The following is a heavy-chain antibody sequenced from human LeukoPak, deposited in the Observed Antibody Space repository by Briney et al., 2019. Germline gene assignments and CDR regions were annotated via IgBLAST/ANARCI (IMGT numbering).Heavy chain of an antibody. CDR3: ARHFDGKGSFDF. D-gene: IGHD4-23*01. Sequence: GGSLRLSCAASGFNFSSRWMHWVRHVPGKGLVWVSRISSDGSDTTYADSVKGRFTISRDNAKKIVYLQMRSLRVEDTAVYYCARHFDGKGSFDFWGQGTLVTVSS. CDR1: GFNFSSRW. J-gene: IGHJ5*01. V-gene: IGHV3-74*01. CDR2: ISSDGSDT.